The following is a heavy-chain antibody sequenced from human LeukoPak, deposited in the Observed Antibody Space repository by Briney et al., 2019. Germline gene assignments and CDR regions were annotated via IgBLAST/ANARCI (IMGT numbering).Heavy chain of an antibody. J-gene: IGHJ4*02. Sequence: GGSLRLSCAASGFTFSSYAMHWVRQAPGKGLEWVAVISYDGSNKYYADSVKGRFTISRDNSKNTLYLQMNGLRAEDTAVYYCARGRFSGSYLVYWGQGTLVTVSS. V-gene: IGHV3-30*04. CDR3: ARGRFSGSYLVY. CDR2: ISYDGSNK. D-gene: IGHD1-26*01. CDR1: GFTFSSYA.